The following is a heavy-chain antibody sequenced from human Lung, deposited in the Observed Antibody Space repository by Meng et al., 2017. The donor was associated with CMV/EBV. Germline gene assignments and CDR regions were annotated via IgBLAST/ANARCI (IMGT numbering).Heavy chain of an antibody. CDR2: IKQDGSEK. CDR3: ARLVFGGAFDI. V-gene: IGHV3-7*01. CDR1: GFTFSSYW. Sequence: GGSXRLXCAASGFTFSSYWMSWVRQAPGKGLEWVANIKQDGSEKYYVDSVKGRFTIFRDNAKNSLYLQMNSLRAEDTAVYYCARLVFGGAFDIWGQGTMVTVSS. D-gene: IGHD2-2*01. J-gene: IGHJ3*02.